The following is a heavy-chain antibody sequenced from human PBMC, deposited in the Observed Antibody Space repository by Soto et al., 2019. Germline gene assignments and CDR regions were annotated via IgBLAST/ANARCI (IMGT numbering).Heavy chain of an antibody. Sequence: PSETLSLTCTVSGGSINNYYCTWIRQPPGMGLEWIGYVYYTGTTSYNPSLKSRVTTSIDGSKNQISLKLSSVTAGDTAFYYCARLGGYYHSLDTWGQGTLVTVSS. J-gene: IGHJ5*02. D-gene: IGHD3-22*01. CDR3: ARLGGYYHSLDT. CDR1: GGSINNYY. V-gene: IGHV4-59*08. CDR2: VYYTGTT.